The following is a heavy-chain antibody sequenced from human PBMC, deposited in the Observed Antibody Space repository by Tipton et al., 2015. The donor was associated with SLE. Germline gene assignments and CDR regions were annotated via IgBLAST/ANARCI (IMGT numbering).Heavy chain of an antibody. V-gene: IGHV3-74*02. J-gene: IGHJ3*02. CDR3: GRGGPPNAIDI. CDR1: GFTFSSYW. Sequence: QLVQSGGGLVQPEGSLRLSCEASGFTFSSYWMHWVRQGPGKGLVWVSGINREGSDTRYGDSAKGRFTISRDNAKNTLYLQMHSLRVDDTAVYYCGRGGPPNAIDIWGRGTTVSVSS. CDR2: INREGSDT.